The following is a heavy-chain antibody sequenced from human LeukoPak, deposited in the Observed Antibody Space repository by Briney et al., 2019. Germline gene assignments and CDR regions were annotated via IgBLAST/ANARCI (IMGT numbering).Heavy chain of an antibody. CDR3: FGESHYYGMDV. CDR1: EFAFSSYE. D-gene: IGHD3-10*01. J-gene: IGHJ6*04. Sequence: PGGSLRLSCVASEFAFSSYEMNWVRQAPGKGLEWVSYISTSGSTIYYADSVKGRFTISRDNAKNSLYLQMNSLRAEDTAVYYGFGESHYYGMDVWGKGTTVTVSS. CDR2: ISTSGSTI. V-gene: IGHV3-48*03.